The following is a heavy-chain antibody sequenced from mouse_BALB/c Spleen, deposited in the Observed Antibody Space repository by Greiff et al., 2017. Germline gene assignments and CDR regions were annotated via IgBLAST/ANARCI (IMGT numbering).Heavy chain of an antibody. Sequence: QVQLQQPGAELVKPGASVKLSCKASGYTFTSYWMHWVKQRPGQGLEWIGEINPSNGRTNYNEKFKSKATLTVDKSSSTAYMQLSSLTSEDSAVYYCARKSSYPYYAMDYWGQGTSVTVSS. CDR3: ARKSSYPYYAMDY. CDR2: INPSNGRT. V-gene: IGHV1S81*02. J-gene: IGHJ4*01. D-gene: IGHD1-1*01. CDR1: GYTFTSYW.